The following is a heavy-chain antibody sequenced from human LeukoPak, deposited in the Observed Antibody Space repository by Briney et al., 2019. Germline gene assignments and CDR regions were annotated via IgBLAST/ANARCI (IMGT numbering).Heavy chain of an antibody. CDR2: IYYSGST. CDR1: GGSISNSSYY. J-gene: IGHJ6*02. V-gene: IGHV4-39*01. Sequence: SETLCLTCTVSGGSISNSSYYRGWIRQPPGKGLEWIGSIYYSGSTYYNPPLKSRVTISVDTSKNQFSLKLSSVTAADTAVYYCARHLRDLITMVREGGYCYGMHVWGQGTTVTVSS. CDR3: ARHLRDLITMVREGGYCYGMHV. D-gene: IGHD3-10*01.